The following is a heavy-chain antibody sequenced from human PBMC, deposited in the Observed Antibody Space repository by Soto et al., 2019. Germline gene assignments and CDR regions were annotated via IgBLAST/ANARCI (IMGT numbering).Heavy chain of an antibody. D-gene: IGHD5-12*01. V-gene: IGHV3-23*01. CDR2: ISGSGGST. CDR3: AKEGRWLRAGVDY. J-gene: IGHJ4*02. CDR1: GFTFSSYA. Sequence: EVQLLESGGGLVQPGGSLRLSCAASGFTFSSYAMSWLRQAPGKGLEWVSAISGSGGSTYYADSVKGRFTISRDNSKNTLYLEMNSLRAEDTAVYDCAKEGRWLRAGVDYWGQGTLVTVSS.